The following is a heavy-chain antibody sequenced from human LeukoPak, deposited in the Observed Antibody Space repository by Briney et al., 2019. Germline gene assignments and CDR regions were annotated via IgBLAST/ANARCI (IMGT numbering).Heavy chain of an antibody. CDR1: GFTVSSNY. V-gene: IGHV3-53*01. CDR3: ARAMASYYDSSGYPLYYFDY. Sequence: GGSLRLSCAASGFTVSSNYMSWVRQAPGKGLEWVSVIYSGGSTYYAESVKGRFTISRDTSNNTPYLQMNSLRAEDTAVYYCARAMASYYDSSGYPLYYFDYWGQGTLVTVSS. D-gene: IGHD3-22*01. CDR2: IYSGGST. J-gene: IGHJ4*02.